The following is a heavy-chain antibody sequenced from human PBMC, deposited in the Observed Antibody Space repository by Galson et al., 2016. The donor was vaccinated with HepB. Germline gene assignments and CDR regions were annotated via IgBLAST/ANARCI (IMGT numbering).Heavy chain of an antibody. CDR2: IKSNTGGGTT. CDR1: GFTFSDAW. V-gene: IGHV3-15*01. CDR3: TTGRGYRYAYWSGYYDYGMDV. Sequence: SLRLSCAASGFTFSDAWMSWVRQAPGKGLEWVGRIKSNTGGGTTHYAAPVKGRFTIPRDDSKNTLYLYMNSLKTEDTAVYYCTTGRGYRYAYWSGYYDYGMDVWGPGTTVTVSS. D-gene: IGHD5-18*01. J-gene: IGHJ6*02.